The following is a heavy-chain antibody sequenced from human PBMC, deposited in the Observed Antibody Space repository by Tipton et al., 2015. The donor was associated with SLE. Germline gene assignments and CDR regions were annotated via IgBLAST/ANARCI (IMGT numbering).Heavy chain of an antibody. V-gene: IGHV3-21*01. CDR1: GFTFSSYS. Sequence: SLRLSCAASGFTFSSYSMNWVRQAPGKGLEWVSSISSSSSYIYYADSVKGRFTISRDNAKNSLYLQMNSLRAEDTAVYYCARDPVDRVSGGYWGQGTLVPVSS. CDR2: ISSSSSYI. J-gene: IGHJ4*02. CDR3: ARDPVDRVSGGY. D-gene: IGHD3-10*01.